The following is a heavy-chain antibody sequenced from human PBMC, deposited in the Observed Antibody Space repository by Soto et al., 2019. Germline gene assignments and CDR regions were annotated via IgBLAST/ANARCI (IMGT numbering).Heavy chain of an antibody. CDR3: ATGVAGGSYAVWYNWFDP. D-gene: IGHD1-26*01. CDR1: GYTLTELS. V-gene: IGHV1-24*01. CDR2: FGPEDGET. Sequence: QVQLVQSGAEVKKPGASVKVSCKVSGYTLTELSMHWVRQAPGKGLEWMGGFGPEDGETIYAQKFQGRVTMTEDTSTDTAYMELSSLRSEDTAVYYCATGVAGGSYAVWYNWFDPWGQGTLVTVSS. J-gene: IGHJ5*02.